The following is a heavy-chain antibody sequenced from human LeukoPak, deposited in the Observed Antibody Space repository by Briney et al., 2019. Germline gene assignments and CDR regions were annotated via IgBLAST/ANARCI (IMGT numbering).Heavy chain of an antibody. CDR3: TTVAWNQLWSIDY. J-gene: IGHJ4*02. D-gene: IGHD5-18*01. V-gene: IGHV3-15*01. CDR1: GFTFSNAW. Sequence: PGGSLRLSCAASGFTFSNAWMSWVRQAPGKGLEWVGRIKSKTDGGTTDYAAPVKGRFTISRDDSKNTVYLQMNSLRTEDTAVYYCTTVAWNQLWSIDYWGQGTLVTVSS. CDR2: IKSKTDGGTT.